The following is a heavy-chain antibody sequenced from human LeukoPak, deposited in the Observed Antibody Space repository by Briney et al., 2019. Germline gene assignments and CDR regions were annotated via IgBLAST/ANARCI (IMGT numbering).Heavy chain of an antibody. D-gene: IGHD3-10*01. CDR2: IYYSGST. CDR3: ARCKRYYYGSGSYSSNWFDP. V-gene: IGHV4-39*07. CDR1: GGSISSSSYF. Sequence: SETLSLTCTVTGGSISSSSYFWGWIRQPPGKGLEWIGNIYYSGSTYYNASLKSRVTISVDTSKNQFSLKLSSVTAADTAVYYCARCKRYYYGSGSYSSNWFDPWGQGTLVTVSS. J-gene: IGHJ5*02.